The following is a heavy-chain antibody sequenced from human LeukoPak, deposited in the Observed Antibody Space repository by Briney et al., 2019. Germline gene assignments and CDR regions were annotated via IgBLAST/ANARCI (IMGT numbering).Heavy chain of an antibody. CDR2: ISYDGSNK. CDR3: ARDATVSSPEYNDDAFDI. Sequence: GGSLRLSCAASEFTFSSYAMHWVCQAPGKGLEWVAVISYDGSNKYYADSVKGRFTISRDNSKNTLYLQMNSLRAEDTAVYYCARDATVSSPEYNDDAFDIWGQGTMVTVSS. D-gene: IGHD1-1*01. J-gene: IGHJ3*02. V-gene: IGHV3-30-3*01. CDR1: EFTFSSYA.